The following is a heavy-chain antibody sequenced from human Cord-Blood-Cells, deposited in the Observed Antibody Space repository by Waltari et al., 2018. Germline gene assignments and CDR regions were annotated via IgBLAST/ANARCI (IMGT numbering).Heavy chain of an antibody. V-gene: IGHV3-21*01. Sequence: EVQLVESGGGLVKPGGSLRLSCAASGFTFSSYSMNWVRQAPGKGLEWVSSISSSSSYIYYADSVKGRFTMSRDNAKNSLYLQMNSLRAEDTAVYYCARASSWRFDYWGQGTLVTVSS. CDR3: ARASSWRFDY. J-gene: IGHJ4*02. D-gene: IGHD2-15*01. CDR1: GFTFSSYS. CDR2: ISSSSSYI.